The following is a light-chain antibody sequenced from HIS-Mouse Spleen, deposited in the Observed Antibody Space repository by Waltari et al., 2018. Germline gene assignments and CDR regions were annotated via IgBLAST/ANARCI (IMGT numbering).Light chain of an antibody. CDR3: CSYAGSSTWV. CDR1: SSDVGSYTL. Sequence: QSALTQPASVSGSPGQSITISCTGTSSDVGSYTLVSWYQQHPGKAPKLMIYEGSKRPSGVPNRFSGSKAGNTASLTISGLQAEDEADYYCCSYAGSSTWVFGGGTKLTVL. J-gene: IGLJ3*02. CDR2: EGS. V-gene: IGLV2-23*01.